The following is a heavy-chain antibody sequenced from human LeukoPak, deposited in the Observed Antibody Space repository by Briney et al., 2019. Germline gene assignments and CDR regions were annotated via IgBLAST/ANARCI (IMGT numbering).Heavy chain of an antibody. CDR2: IKQDGSEN. Sequence: GGSLRLSCAASGFTFSSNWMSWVRQAPGNGREWVTNIKQDGSENYYVDSVKARFTISRDTTKNSLYLQLNSLSAEDTAVYSCARSPYTSGWYGVGYWGQGTLVTVPS. CDR1: GFTFSSNW. CDR3: ARSPYTSGWYGVGY. J-gene: IGHJ4*02. V-gene: IGHV3-7*01. D-gene: IGHD6-19*01.